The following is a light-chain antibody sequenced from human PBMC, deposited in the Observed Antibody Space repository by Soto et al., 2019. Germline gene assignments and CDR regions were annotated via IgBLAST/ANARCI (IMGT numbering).Light chain of an antibody. V-gene: IGKV3D-15*01. J-gene: IGKJ4*01. CDR2: HAS. CDR3: QQYNDWPLT. Sequence: EVVMTQSPATLSVSPGERATLSCRASQSVRNNLAWYQQRPGQTPRVVIYHASTRATGIPARFSGSGSGTEFTLTINSLQSEDLGVYYCQQYNDWPLTFGGGTKVEIK. CDR1: QSVRNN.